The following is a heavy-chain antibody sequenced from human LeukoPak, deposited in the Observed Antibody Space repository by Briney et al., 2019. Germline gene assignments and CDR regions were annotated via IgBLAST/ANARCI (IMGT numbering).Heavy chain of an antibody. Sequence: PSETLSLTCAVYGGSFSGYYWSWIRQPPGKGLEWIGEVNHSGSTNYNPSLKSRVTISVDTSKNQFSLKLSSVTAADTAVYYCARGPRITMIVVVIIRGWYFDLWGRGTLVTVSS. CDR1: GGSFSGYY. D-gene: IGHD3-22*01. J-gene: IGHJ2*01. V-gene: IGHV4-34*01. CDR2: VNHSGST. CDR3: ARGPRITMIVVVIIRGWYFDL.